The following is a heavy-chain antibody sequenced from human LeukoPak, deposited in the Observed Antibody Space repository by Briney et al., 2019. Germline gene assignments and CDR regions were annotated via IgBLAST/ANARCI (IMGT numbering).Heavy chain of an antibody. J-gene: IGHJ3*02. CDR2: IYSGGST. V-gene: IGHV3-66*01. CDR1: GFTVISNY. Sequence: PGGSLRLSCAASGFTVISNYRSWVRPAPGKGLEWVSVIYSGGSTYYADSVKGRFTISRDNSKNTLYLQMNSLRAEDTAVYDCARATHSDAFDIWGQGTMVTVSS. D-gene: IGHD2-21*01. CDR3: ARATHSDAFDI.